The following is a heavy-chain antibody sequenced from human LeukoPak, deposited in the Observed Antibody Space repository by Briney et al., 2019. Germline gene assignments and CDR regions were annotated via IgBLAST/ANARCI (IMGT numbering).Heavy chain of an antibody. CDR3: TRTRAILRYLDWLPFDY. Sequence: GGSLRLSCAASGFTFSSYAMSWVRQAPGKGLEWVGFIRSKAYGGTTEYAASVKGRFTISRDDSKSIAYLQMNSLKTEDTAVYYCTRTRAILRYLDWLPFDYWGQGTLVTVSS. J-gene: IGHJ4*02. CDR2: IRSKAYGGTT. CDR1: GFTFSSYA. V-gene: IGHV3-49*04. D-gene: IGHD3-9*01.